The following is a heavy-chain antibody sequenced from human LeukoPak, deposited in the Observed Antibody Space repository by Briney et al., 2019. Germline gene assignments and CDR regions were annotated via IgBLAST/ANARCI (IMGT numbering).Heavy chain of an antibody. V-gene: IGHV1-2*02. D-gene: IGHD3-9*01. CDR3: AREVLRAFVRYFYPNRPVDG. CDR1: GYTFTGYY. CDR2: INTNSGGT. Sequence: ASVKVSRTASGYTFTGYYMHWVRQAPGQGLEWMGWINTNSGGTNYAQKFPGRVTMTRDTSINTASMELSRLRSDDTAVYYCAREVLRAFVRYFYPNRPVDGWGQGTLVTVSS. J-gene: IGHJ5*02.